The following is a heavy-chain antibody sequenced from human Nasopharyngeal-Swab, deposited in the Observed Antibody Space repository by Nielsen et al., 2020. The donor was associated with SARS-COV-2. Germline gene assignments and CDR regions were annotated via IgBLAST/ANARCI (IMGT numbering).Heavy chain of an antibody. CDR2: ISSSSSYI. Sequence: RKGPGKGLEWDSSISSSSSYIYYADSVKGRFTISRDNAKNSLYLQMNSLRAEDTAVYYCARAPSVRLNWFDPWGQGTLVTVSS. CDR3: ARAPSVRLNWFDP. D-gene: IGHD5-12*01. J-gene: IGHJ5*02. V-gene: IGHV3-21*01.